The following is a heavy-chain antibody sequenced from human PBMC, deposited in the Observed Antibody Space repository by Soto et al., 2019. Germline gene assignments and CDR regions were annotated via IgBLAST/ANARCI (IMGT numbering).Heavy chain of an antibody. CDR3: AGGDFRFNAEYFQH. J-gene: IGHJ1*01. D-gene: IGHD3-3*01. CDR1: GGSFSGYY. V-gene: IGHV4-34*01. Sequence: SETLSLTCAVYGGSFSGYYWSWIRQPPGKGLEWIGEINHSGSTNYNPSLKSRVTISVDTSKNQFSLKLSSVTAADTAVYYCAGGDFRFNAEYFQHWGQGTLVTV. CDR2: INHSGST.